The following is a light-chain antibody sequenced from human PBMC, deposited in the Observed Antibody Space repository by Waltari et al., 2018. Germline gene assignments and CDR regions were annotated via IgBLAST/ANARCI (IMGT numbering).Light chain of an antibody. CDR2: EVI. V-gene: IGLV2-23*02. CDR3: CSYAGRNIWV. Sequence: QSALTQPASVSGSPGQSITTSCPGTSSAVGFYNLSSRYPQHPDKAPKLMVYEVIERPSGVSNRFSGSKSGNTASLTISGLQAEDEADYYCCSYAGRNIWVFGGGTKLTVL. J-gene: IGLJ3*02. CDR1: SSAVGFYNL.